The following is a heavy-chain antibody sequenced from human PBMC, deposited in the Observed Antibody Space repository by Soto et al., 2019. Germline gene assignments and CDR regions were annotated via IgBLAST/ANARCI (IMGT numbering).Heavy chain of an antibody. CDR3: AGGLTLRTYYYYGMDV. CDR2: TSSSSSYI. V-gene: IGHV3-21*01. CDR1: GFTFSSYS. J-gene: IGHJ6*02. D-gene: IGHD3-16*01. Sequence: PGGSLRLSCAASGFTFSSYSMNWVRQAPGKGLEWVSSTSSSSSYIYYADSVKGRFTISRDNAKNSLYLQMNSLRAEDTAVYYCAGGLTLRTYYYYGMDVWGQGTTVTVSS.